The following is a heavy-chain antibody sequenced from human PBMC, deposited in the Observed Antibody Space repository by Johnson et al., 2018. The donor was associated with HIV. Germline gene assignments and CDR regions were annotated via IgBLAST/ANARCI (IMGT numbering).Heavy chain of an antibody. CDR1: GFTFSGYA. CDR3: AKVLGDYDSSGYLNDGFDI. D-gene: IGHD3-22*01. J-gene: IGHJ3*02. Sequence: VQLVESGGGLVQPGGSLRLSCAASGFTFSGYAMSWVRQAPGKGLAWVSAISGNGGTTYYTDSVKGRFTIPRDNPKNTLYLQMNSLRAEDTAVYYCAKVLGDYDSSGYLNDGFDIWGQGTMVTVSS. CDR2: ISGNGGTT. V-gene: IGHV3-23*04.